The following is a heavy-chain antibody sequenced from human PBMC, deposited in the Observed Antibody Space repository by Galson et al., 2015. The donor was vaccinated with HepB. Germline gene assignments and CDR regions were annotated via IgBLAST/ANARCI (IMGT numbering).Heavy chain of an antibody. Sequence: QSGAEVKKAGESLRISCQGSGYSFMSYWISWVRQMPGKGLEWMGRIDPSDSYTSYSPSFQGHVTISADRSITTAYLQWSSLKASDTGIYYCTRHYGISAAGVEGDYWGQGTLVTVSS. CDR2: IDPSDSYT. V-gene: IGHV5-10-1*01. D-gene: IGHD6-13*01. J-gene: IGHJ4*02. CDR1: GYSFMSYW. CDR3: TRHYGISAAGVEGDY.